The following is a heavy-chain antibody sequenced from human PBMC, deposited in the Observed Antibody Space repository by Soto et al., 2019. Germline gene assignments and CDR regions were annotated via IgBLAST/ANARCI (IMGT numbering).Heavy chain of an antibody. V-gene: IGHV3-53*01. D-gene: IGHD3-3*01. CDR3: ARRHDFWSGYSYKYGLDV. CDR1: GFTVSSNY. J-gene: IGHJ6*02. CDR2: IYDSGGT. Sequence: LSCAVSGFTVSSNYMSWVRQAPGKGLEWLSVIYDSGGTYYADSVKGRFTIARDDPKNTLYLQMHGLRAEDTAVYYCARRHDFWSGYSYKYGLDVWGQGTTVTVSS.